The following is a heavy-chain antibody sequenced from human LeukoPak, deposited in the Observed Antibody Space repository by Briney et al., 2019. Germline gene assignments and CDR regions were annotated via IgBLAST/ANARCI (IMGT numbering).Heavy chain of an antibody. J-gene: IGHJ5*02. CDR3: ARDSYSSTLNWFDP. V-gene: IGHV1-69*06. CDR1: GGTFSSYA. D-gene: IGHD6-19*01. CDR2: IIPSLGTA. Sequence: SVKVSCKASGGTFSSYAISWVRQAPGQGLEWMGGIIPSLGTANYAQKFKGRVTITADKSTSTAYMELRSLRSDDTAVYYCARDSYSSTLNWFDPWGQGTLVTVSS.